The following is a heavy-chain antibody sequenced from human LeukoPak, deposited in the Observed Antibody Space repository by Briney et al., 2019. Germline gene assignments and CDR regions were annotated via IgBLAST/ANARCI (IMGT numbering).Heavy chain of an antibody. D-gene: IGHD3-22*01. J-gene: IGHJ4*02. CDR3: AKDRYYYDSSIGLYYFDY. CDR2: ISSSSSYI. V-gene: IGHV3-21*04. Sequence: GGSLRLSCAASGFTFDDYGMSWVRQAPGKGLEWVSSISSSSSYIYYADSVKGRFTISRDNAKNSLYLQMNSLRAEDTAVYYCAKDRYYYDSSIGLYYFDYWGQGTLVTVSS. CDR1: GFTFDDYG.